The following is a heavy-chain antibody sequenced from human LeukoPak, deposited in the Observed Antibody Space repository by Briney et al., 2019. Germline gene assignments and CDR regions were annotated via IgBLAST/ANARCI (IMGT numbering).Heavy chain of an antibody. D-gene: IGHD3-10*01. CDR2: IHYSGNS. V-gene: IGHV4-39*01. J-gene: IGHJ6*03. CDR1: GGSIRSNYY. Sequence: SETLSLTCTVSGGSIRSNYYWGWLRQPPGKGLEWIGRIHYSGNSYYNPSLKSRVTMSIDTSKNPFYLKMNSATAGDTAVYYCARLVRLGYYYYMDVWGKRTTVTISS. CDR3: ARLVRLGYYYYMDV.